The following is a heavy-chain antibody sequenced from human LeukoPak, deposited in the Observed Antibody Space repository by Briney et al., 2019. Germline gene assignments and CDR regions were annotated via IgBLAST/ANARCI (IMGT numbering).Heavy chain of an antibody. D-gene: IGHD3-22*01. CDR3: ARNSDYYDYSPQSV. Sequence: GGSLRLSYAASGFTFSHYALHWVRQAPGKGLEWVALIGHDGADKYYADSVKGRFLISRDNSKNMLFLQMNSLIIEDTAVYYCARNSDYYDYSPQSVWGQGTLVIVS. CDR1: GFTFSHYA. CDR2: IGHDGADK. J-gene: IGHJ4*02. V-gene: IGHV3-30*04.